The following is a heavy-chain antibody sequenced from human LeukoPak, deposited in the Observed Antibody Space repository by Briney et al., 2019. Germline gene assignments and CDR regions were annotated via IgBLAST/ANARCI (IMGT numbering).Heavy chain of an antibody. CDR3: AAEDQQLVQGSHAFDI. J-gene: IGHJ3*02. Sequence: GASVKVSCKASGGTFSSYAISWVRQAPGQGLEWMGRIIPILGIANYAQKFQGRVTITRDMSTSTAYMELSSLRSEDTAVYYCAAEDQQLVQGSHAFDIWGQGTMVTVSS. CDR2: IIPILGIA. D-gene: IGHD6-13*01. CDR1: GGTFSSYA. V-gene: IGHV1-69*04.